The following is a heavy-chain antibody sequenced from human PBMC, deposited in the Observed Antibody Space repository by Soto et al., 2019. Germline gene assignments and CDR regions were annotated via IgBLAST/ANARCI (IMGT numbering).Heavy chain of an antibody. Sequence: QLQLQESGSGLVKPSQTLSLTCAVSGGSISSGGYSWSWIRQPPGKGLEWIGYIYHSGSTYYNPSLKSRGTISVGRSQNQFPLKPSSVTGADTAVYFWARGGGLGAGAADFWGQGTLVTLSS. CDR2: IYHSGST. V-gene: IGHV4-30-2*01. J-gene: IGHJ4*02. CDR3: ARGGGLGAGAADF. D-gene: IGHD1-26*01. CDR1: GGSISSGGYS.